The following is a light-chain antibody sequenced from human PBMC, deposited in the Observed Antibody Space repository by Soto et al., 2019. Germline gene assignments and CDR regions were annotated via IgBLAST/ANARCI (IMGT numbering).Light chain of an antibody. Sequence: EIVLTQSPGTLSVSPGERATLSCRASQTISSNYLAWYQQKPGQAPSLLIYGTSSRATGIPDMFSGSGSGTDFTLTISRLEPEDSAIYYFQQYVSWTFGQGTKVEIK. CDR2: GTS. CDR3: QQYVSWT. V-gene: IGKV3-20*01. J-gene: IGKJ1*01. CDR1: QTISSNY.